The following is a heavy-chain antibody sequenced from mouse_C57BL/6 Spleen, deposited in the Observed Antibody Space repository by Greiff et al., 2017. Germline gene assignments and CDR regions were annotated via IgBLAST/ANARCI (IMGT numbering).Heavy chain of an antibody. CDR1: GYAFSSSW. Sequence: QVQLKQSGPELVKPGASVKISCKASGYAFSSSWMNWVKQRPGKGLEWIGRIYPGDGDTNYNGKFKGKATLTADKSSSTAYMQLSSLTSEDSAVYFCASSPYYYGSSYYFDYWGQGTTLTVSS. D-gene: IGHD1-1*01. CDR2: IYPGDGDT. CDR3: ASSPYYYGSSYYFDY. V-gene: IGHV1-82*01. J-gene: IGHJ2*01.